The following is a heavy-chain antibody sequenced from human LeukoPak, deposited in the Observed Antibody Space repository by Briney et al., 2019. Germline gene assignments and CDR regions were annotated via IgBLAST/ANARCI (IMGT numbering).Heavy chain of an antibody. CDR3: ARTYYGSGRIGWFDP. D-gene: IGHD3-10*01. V-gene: IGHV1-18*01. CDR1: GYTFTSYG. Sequence: GASVKVSCKASGYTFTSYGISWVRQAPGQGLEWMGWISAYNGNTNYAQKLQGRVTMTTDTSTSTAYMELRSLRSDDTAVYYCARTYYGSGRIGWFDPWGQGTLVTVSS. J-gene: IGHJ5*02. CDR2: ISAYNGNT.